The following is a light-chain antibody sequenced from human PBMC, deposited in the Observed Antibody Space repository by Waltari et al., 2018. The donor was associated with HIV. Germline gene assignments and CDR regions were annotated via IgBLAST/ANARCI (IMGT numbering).Light chain of an antibody. CDR3: QQYSTSTGYT. V-gene: IGKV3-20*01. J-gene: IGKJ2*01. CDR1: QSVGSSF. Sequence: EIVLTRSPGTLSLSPGQRATLSCGASQSVGSSFLAWYQQKPGQAPRLLIYRTSTRATGTPDRFNGSWSGTDFILTISRLEPADSAVYYCQQYSTSTGYTFGQGTKLEIK. CDR2: RTS.